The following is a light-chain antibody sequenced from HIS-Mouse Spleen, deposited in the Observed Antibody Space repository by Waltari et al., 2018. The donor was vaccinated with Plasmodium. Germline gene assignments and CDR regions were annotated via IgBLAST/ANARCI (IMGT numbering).Light chain of an antibody. CDR2: EDS. J-gene: IGLJ3*02. CDR3: YSTDSSGNHRV. V-gene: IGLV3-10*01. CDR1: ALPKKY. Sequence: SYELTQPPSVSVSPGQTARLTCPGDALPKKYAYWYQQKSGQAPVLVIYEDSKRPPGIPERFSGSSSGTMATLTISGAQVEDEADYYCYSTDSSGNHRVFGGGTKLTVL.